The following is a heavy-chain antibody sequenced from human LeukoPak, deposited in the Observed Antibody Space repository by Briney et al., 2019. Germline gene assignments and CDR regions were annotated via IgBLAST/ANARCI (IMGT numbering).Heavy chain of an antibody. CDR2: ISGSGGST. V-gene: IGHV3-23*01. D-gene: IGHD5-12*01. CDR1: GFTFSTFA. Sequence: GGSLRLSCAASGFTFSTFAMSWVRQTPGKGLEWVSVISGSGGSTYYADSVKGRFTISRDNSKNTLYLQMNSLRAEDTAVYYCAKDRFVATISKIDYWGQGTLVTVSS. J-gene: IGHJ4*02. CDR3: AKDRFVATISKIDY.